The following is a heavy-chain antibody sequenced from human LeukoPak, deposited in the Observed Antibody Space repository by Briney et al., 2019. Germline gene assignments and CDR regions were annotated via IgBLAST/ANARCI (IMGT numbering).Heavy chain of an antibody. CDR1: GGTFSSYA. J-gene: IGHJ4*02. Sequence: SVKVSCKASGGTFSSYAISWVRQAPGQGLEWMGGIIPIFGTANYAQKFQGRVTITADESTSTAYVELSSLRSEDTAVYYCARGRFLEWLLNYYFDYWGQGTLVTVSS. D-gene: IGHD3-3*01. V-gene: IGHV1-69*13. CDR2: IIPIFGTA. CDR3: ARGRFLEWLLNYYFDY.